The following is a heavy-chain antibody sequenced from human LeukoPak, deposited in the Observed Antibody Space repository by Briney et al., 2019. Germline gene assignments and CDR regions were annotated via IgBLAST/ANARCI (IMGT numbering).Heavy chain of an antibody. CDR2: ISGSGGST. J-gene: IGHJ3*02. CDR3: AKDWGVVVPAAIGNGAFDI. V-gene: IGHV3-23*01. CDR1: GFTFSSYA. Sequence: GGSLRLSCAASGFTFSSYAMSWVRQAPGKGLEWVSAISGSGGSTYYADSVKGRFTISRDNSKNTLYLQMNSLRAEDTAVYYCAKDWGVVVPAAIGNGAFDIWGQGTMVTVSS. D-gene: IGHD2-2*01.